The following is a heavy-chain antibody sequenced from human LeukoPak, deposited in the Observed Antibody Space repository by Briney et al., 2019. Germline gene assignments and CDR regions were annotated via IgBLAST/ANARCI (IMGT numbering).Heavy chain of an antibody. CDR3: AREIGSLRVFDY. Sequence: GGSLRLSCAASGFTVSSNYMSWVRQAPGKGLEWVSVIYSGGSTYYADSVKGRFTISRDNSKNTLYLQMNSLRAGDTAVYYCAREIGSLRVFDYWGQGTLVTVSS. D-gene: IGHD2-15*01. CDR1: GFTVSSNY. J-gene: IGHJ4*02. CDR2: IYSGGST. V-gene: IGHV3-66*01.